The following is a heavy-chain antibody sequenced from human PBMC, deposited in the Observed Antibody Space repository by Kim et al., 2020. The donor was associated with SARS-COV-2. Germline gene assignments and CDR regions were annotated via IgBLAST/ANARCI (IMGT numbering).Heavy chain of an antibody. CDR3: ARSSTSCSSCMDV. V-gene: IGHV3-13*01. D-gene: IGHD2-2*01. Sequence: PGSVKGRFTNSRENAKNSLYLQMSSLRAGDTAVYYCARSSTSCSSCMDVWGQGTTVTVSS. J-gene: IGHJ6*02.